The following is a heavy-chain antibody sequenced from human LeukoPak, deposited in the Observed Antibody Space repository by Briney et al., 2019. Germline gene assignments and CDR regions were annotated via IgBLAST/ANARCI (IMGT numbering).Heavy chain of an antibody. CDR2: TYYRSKWYN. Sequence: SQTLSLTRAISGDSVSSNSAAWNWIRQSPSRGLEWLGRTYYRSKWYNDYAVSVKSRITINPDTSKNQFSLQLNSVTPEDTAVYYCARGGYYGSGSYYNSWYFDLWGRGTLVTVSS. CDR1: GDSVSSNSAA. V-gene: IGHV6-1*01. CDR3: ARGGYYGSGSYYNSWYFDL. D-gene: IGHD3-10*01. J-gene: IGHJ2*01.